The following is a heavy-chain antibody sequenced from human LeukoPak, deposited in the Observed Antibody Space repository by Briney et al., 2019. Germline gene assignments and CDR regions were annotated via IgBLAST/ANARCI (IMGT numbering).Heavy chain of an antibody. CDR1: GGTFSSYA. D-gene: IGHD4-11*01. J-gene: IGHJ4*02. Sequence: GSSVKVSCKASGGTFSSYAISWVRQAPGQGLEWMAWINPNSGETAYAQNFQGRVTATSDTSISTAYMELSGLTSDDTAVYFCAREMTTVKGYFDSWGQGTLVTAPS. CDR3: AREMTTVKGYFDS. V-gene: IGHV1-2*02. CDR2: INPNSGET.